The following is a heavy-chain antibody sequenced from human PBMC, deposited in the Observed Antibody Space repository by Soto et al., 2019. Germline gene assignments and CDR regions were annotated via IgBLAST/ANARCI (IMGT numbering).Heavy chain of an antibody. CDR1: GFTFDDYA. CDR3: AKDFRYHVYDMDV. J-gene: IGHJ6*02. V-gene: IGHV3-9*01. CDR2: IDWNSGRI. D-gene: IGHD2-2*01. Sequence: EVQLVESGGGLVQPGRSLRLSCAASGFTFDDYAMHWVRQAPGKGLEWVSGIDWNSGRIGYADSVKGRFNISRDNAKRSLYLQMNSLRPADTALYSCAKDFRYHVYDMDVWGQGTTVSVSS.